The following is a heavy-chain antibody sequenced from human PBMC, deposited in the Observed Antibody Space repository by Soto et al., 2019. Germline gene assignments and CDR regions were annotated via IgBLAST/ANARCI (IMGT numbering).Heavy chain of an antibody. CDR2: IWYDGSNK. J-gene: IGHJ5*02. Sequence: QVQLVESGGGVVQPGRSLRLSCAASGFTFSSYGMHWVRQAPGKGLEWVAVIWYDGSNKYYADSVKGRFTISRDNSKNTLYLQMNSRRAEDTAGYYCARDYFSPDGDYVNWFDPWGQGTLVTVSS. D-gene: IGHD4-17*01. V-gene: IGHV3-33*01. CDR3: ARDYFSPDGDYVNWFDP. CDR1: GFTFSSYG.